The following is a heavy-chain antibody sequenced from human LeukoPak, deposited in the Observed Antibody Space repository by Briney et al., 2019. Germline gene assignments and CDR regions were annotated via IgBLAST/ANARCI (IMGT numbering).Heavy chain of an antibody. CDR3: ARGGFYGSTNFDY. V-gene: IGHV4-59*01. CDR1: GGSISNYY. J-gene: IGHJ4*02. CDR2: TYYSGDT. D-gene: IGHD6-13*01. Sequence: PSETLSLTCSVSGGSISNYYWSWIRQPPGKGLEWIGYTYYSGDTNYNPSLKSRVTISVDTSENQFSLKLNSVTAADTAVYYCARGGFYGSTNFDYWGQGTLVTVSS.